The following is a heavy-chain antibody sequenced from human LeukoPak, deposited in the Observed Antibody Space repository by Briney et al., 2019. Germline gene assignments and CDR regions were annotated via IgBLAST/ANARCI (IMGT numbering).Heavy chain of an antibody. Sequence: PSETLSLTCTVSGGSISSYYWSWIRQPPGKGLEWIGCIYYSGSTNYNPSLKSRVTISVDTSKNQFSLKLSSVTAADTAVYYCARHVARNYDYVWGSYRSPKDDAFDIWGQGTMVTVSS. V-gene: IGHV4-59*08. D-gene: IGHD3-16*02. CDR1: GGSISSYY. J-gene: IGHJ3*02. CDR2: IYYSGST. CDR3: ARHVARNYDYVWGSYRSPKDDAFDI.